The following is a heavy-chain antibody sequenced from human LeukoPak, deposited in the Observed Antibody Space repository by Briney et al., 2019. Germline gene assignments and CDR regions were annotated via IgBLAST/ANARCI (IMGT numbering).Heavy chain of an antibody. CDR3: ATDLGLTMIRGVLVS. CDR2: IKSKGDGETT. Sequence: GGSLRLSCAASGFTFTNAWMSWVRQAPEKGLEWVGRIKSKGDGETTDYTAPVKGRFTMSRDDSKATLYLQMNYVIVEDTAVYFCATDLGLTMIRGVLVSWGQGALVSVSP. J-gene: IGHJ4*02. D-gene: IGHD3-10*01. CDR1: GFTFTNAW. V-gene: IGHV3-15*01.